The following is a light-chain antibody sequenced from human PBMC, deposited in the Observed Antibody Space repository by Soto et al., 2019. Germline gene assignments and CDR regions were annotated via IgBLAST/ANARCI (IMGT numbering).Light chain of an antibody. CDR1: QSVSSGY. CDR3: QLFGSSPPRYT. CDR2: GAS. Sequence: EIVLTQSPGTLSLSPGERATLSCRASQSVSSGYLAWYQQKPGQAPRLLIIGASTRAPGIPDRFSGSGSGTDFTLTISRLEPEDFAVYYCQLFGSSPPRYTFGQGTKLEIK. V-gene: IGKV3-20*01. J-gene: IGKJ2*01.